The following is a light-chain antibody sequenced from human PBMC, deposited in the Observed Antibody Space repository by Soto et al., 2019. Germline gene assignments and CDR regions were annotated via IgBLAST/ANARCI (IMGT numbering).Light chain of an antibody. J-gene: IGKJ1*01. Sequence: DIQMTQSPSILSASVGGRVTITCRASQSISSWLAWYQQKPGKAPNLLIYKASSLESGVPSRFSGSWSGTDCTLTISRLEPEDVSVFYCQQYGISPPTFIQGTKVDI. CDR1: QSISSW. CDR2: KAS. CDR3: QQYGISPPT. V-gene: IGKV1-5*03.